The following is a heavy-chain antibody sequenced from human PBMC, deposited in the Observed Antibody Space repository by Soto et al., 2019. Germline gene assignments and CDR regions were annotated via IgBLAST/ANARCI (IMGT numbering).Heavy chain of an antibody. Sequence: EVQLVESGGGLVKPGGSLRLSCAASGFTFSNVWMNWVRQAPGKGLEWVGRIKSKTDGGTTDYAAPVKGRFSISTDDSKNTLLLQMNSLKTEDTAVYYCTPLALKYSSGWYEFSDWGQGTLVTVSS. V-gene: IGHV3-15*07. CDR2: IKSKTDGGTT. D-gene: IGHD6-19*01. J-gene: IGHJ4*02. CDR3: TPLALKYSSGWYEFSD. CDR1: GFTFSNVW.